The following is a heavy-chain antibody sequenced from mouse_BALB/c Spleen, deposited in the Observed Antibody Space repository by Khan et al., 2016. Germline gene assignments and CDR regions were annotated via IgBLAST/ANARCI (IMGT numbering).Heavy chain of an antibody. CDR1: GYSITSGYA. J-gene: IGHJ2*01. CDR3: ARGNYYGYYFDC. V-gene: IGHV3-2*02. CDR2: ISYSGVT. Sequence: EVQLVESGPGLVKPSQSLSLTCTVTGYSITSGYAWNWIRQFPGNKLEWMGYISYSGVTSYTPSLKSRISITRDTSKNQFFLQLNSVTTEDPATFYCARGNYYGYYFDCRGQGTTLTVSS. D-gene: IGHD1-1*01.